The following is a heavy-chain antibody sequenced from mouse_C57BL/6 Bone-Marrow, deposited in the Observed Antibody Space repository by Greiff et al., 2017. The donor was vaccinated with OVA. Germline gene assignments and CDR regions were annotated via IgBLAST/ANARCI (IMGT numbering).Heavy chain of an antibody. Sequence: QVQLKQPGAELVRPGSSVKLSCKASGYTFTSYWMHWVKQRPIQGLEWIGNIDPSDSETHYNQKFKDKATLTVDKSSSTAYMQLSSLTSEDSAVYYCARSSIYYYGSSLDYFDYWGQGTTLTVSS. J-gene: IGHJ2*01. CDR1: GYTFTSYW. CDR3: ARSSIYYYGSSLDYFDY. D-gene: IGHD1-1*01. CDR2: IDPSDSET. V-gene: IGHV1-52*01.